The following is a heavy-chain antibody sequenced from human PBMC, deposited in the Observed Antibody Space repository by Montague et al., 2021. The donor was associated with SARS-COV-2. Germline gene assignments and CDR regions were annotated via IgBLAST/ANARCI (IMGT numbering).Heavy chain of an antibody. CDR1: GVSLSSSSFY. CDR3: ASSSYSSRWYYFDY. D-gene: IGHD6-13*01. Sequence: SETLSLTCTVSGVSLSSSSFYWGWIRQPPGKGLEWIGSTYYSGSTYYNPSLKSRVSISVDTSKKQLSLRLSSVAAADTAVYYCASSSYSSRWYYFDYWGQGTLVAVSS. V-gene: IGHV4-39*01. J-gene: IGHJ4*02. CDR2: TYYSGST.